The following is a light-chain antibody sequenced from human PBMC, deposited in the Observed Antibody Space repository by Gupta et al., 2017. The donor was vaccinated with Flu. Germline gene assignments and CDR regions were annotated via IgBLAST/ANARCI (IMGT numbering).Light chain of an antibody. J-gene: IGKJ3*01. CDR3: QQYDNLPRGPLFT. V-gene: IGKV1-33*01. CDR2: DAS. CDR1: QDISNY. Sequence: DIQMTQSPSSLSASVGDRVTITCQASQDISNYLNWYQQKPGKAPKLLIYDASNLETGVPSRFSGSGSGTDFTFTISSLQPEDIATYYCQQYDNLPRGPLFTFGPGTKVDIK.